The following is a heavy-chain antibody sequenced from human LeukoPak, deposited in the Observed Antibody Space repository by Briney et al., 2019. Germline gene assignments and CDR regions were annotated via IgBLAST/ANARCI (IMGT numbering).Heavy chain of an antibody. J-gene: IGHJ4*02. CDR3: ARGWGFGELRPVDY. V-gene: IGHV4-59*12. D-gene: IGHD3-10*01. CDR2: IYYSGST. CDR1: GGSLSSYY. Sequence: SETLSLTCTVSGGSLSSYYWSWIRQPPGKGLEWIGYIYYSGSTNYNPSLKSRVTISVDTSKNQFSLKRSSVTAADTAVYYCARGWGFGELRPVDYWGQGTLVTVSS.